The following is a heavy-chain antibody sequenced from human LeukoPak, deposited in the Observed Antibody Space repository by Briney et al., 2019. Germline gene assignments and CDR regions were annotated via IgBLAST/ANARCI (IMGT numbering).Heavy chain of an antibody. CDR3: AREGSVLLLFDY. CDR1: GGTFSSYA. V-gene: IGHV1-69*13. CDR2: IIPIFGTA. J-gene: IGHJ4*02. D-gene: IGHD2-15*01. Sequence: GASVXXXXXAXGGTFSSYAXSWVRQAPGQGLEWMGGIIPIFGTANYAQKFQGRVTITADEYTSTAYMELSSLRSEDTAVYYCAREGSVLLLFDYWGQGTLVTVSS.